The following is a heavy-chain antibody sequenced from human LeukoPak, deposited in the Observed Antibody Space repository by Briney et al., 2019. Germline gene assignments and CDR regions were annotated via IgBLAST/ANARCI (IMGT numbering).Heavy chain of an antibody. V-gene: IGHV4-59*01. CDR3: ALDSSGWSDDSFDI. CDR2: IYYSGST. D-gene: IGHD6-13*01. CDR1: GASISFYY. J-gene: IGHJ3*02. Sequence: PSETLSFTCTVSGASISFYYWSWIRQPPGKGLEWIGYIYYSGSTNYNPSLKSRVTMSIDTSKNHFPLNLNSVTAADTAIYYCALDSSGWSDDSFDIWGQGTMVTVSS.